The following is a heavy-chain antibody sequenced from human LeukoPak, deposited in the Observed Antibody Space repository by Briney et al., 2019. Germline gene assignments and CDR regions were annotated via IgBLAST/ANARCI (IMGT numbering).Heavy chain of an antibody. V-gene: IGHV3-30*18. CDR3: AKAGGSYYDYYYYYMDV. J-gene: IGHJ6*03. CDR2: ISYDGSNK. Sequence: PGRSLRLSCAASGFTFSSYGMHWVRQAPGKGLEWVAVISYDGSNKYYADSVKGRFTISRDNSKNTLYLQMNSLRAEDTAVYYCAKAGGSYYDYYYYYMDVWGKGTTVTVSS. D-gene: IGHD1-26*01. CDR1: GFTFSSYG.